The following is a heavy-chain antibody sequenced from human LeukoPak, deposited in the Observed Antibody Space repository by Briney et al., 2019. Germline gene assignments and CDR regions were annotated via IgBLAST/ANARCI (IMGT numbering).Heavy chain of an antibody. CDR3: ARGGIGYDSSGYYCVKDY. J-gene: IGHJ4*02. V-gene: IGHV3-33*08. CDR1: GFTFDDYA. Sequence: WGSLRLSCAASGFTFDDYALHWVRQAPGKGLEWVAVTWYDGSSKYYLDSVKGRFTISRDNTRNTLYLQMNSLRAEDTAVYYCARGGIGYDSSGYYCVKDYWGQGTLVTVSS. D-gene: IGHD3-22*01. CDR2: TWYDGSSK.